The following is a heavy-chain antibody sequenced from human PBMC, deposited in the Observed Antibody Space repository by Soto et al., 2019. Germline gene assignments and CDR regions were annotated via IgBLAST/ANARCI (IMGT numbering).Heavy chain of an antibody. CDR2: INAGNGAT. Sequence: ASVKVSCKASGYTFTSYTIHWVRQAPGQRLEWMGWINAGNGATKYSQNVQDRVTIARDTSANTAFMELSGLRSEDTAVYYCARGSAAAGQYYFDYWAQGTLVTVSS. V-gene: IGHV1-3*01. J-gene: IGHJ4*02. CDR1: GYTFTSYT. D-gene: IGHD6-13*01. CDR3: ARGSAAAGQYYFDY.